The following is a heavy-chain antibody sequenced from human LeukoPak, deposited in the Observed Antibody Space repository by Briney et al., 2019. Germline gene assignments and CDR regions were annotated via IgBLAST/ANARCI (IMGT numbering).Heavy chain of an antibody. J-gene: IGHJ6*02. Sequence: ASVKVSCKASGYTFTSYGISWVRQAPGQGLEWMGWISAYNGNTNYAQKLQGRVTMTTDTSTSTAYMELRSLGSDDTAVYYCARDPARDYDFWSGYNPPLDYYYGMDVWGQGTTVTVSS. D-gene: IGHD3-3*01. CDR2: ISAYNGNT. CDR3: ARDPARDYDFWSGYNPPLDYYYGMDV. CDR1: GYTFTSYG. V-gene: IGHV1-18*01.